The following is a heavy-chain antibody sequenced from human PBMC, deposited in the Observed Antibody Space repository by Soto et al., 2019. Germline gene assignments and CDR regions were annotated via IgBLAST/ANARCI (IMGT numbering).Heavy chain of an antibody. Sequence: PGGSLRLSCAASGFTFSSYAMSWVRQAPGKGLAWVSALSGSGGSTYYADSVKGRFTISRDNSKNTLYLQMNSLRAEDTAVYYCAAENVDTAMVPQPYYYYRIVVCGHGTTVSVSS. CDR2: LSGSGGST. D-gene: IGHD5-18*01. V-gene: IGHV3-23*01. CDR1: GFTFSSYA. J-gene: IGHJ6*02. CDR3: AAENVDTAMVPQPYYYYRIVV.